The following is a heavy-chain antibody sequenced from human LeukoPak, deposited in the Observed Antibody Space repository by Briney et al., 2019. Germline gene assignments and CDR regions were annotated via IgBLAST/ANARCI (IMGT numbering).Heavy chain of an antibody. D-gene: IGHD2-15*01. Sequence: SETLSLTCAVYGGSFSGYYWSWIRQPPGKGLEWIGEINHSGSTNYNPSLKSRVTISVDTSKNQFSLKLSSVTAADTAVYYCARGPDIVVVVAASNWCDPWGQGTLVTVSS. CDR2: INHSGST. J-gene: IGHJ5*02. CDR3: ARGPDIVVVVAASNWCDP. V-gene: IGHV4-34*01. CDR1: GGSFSGYY.